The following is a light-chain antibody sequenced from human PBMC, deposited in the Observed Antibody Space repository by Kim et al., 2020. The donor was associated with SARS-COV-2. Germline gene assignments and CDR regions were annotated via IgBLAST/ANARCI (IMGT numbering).Light chain of an antibody. Sequence: PGERATLACRASQSVNNLYLAWYQQKTGQAPRLLIYGTSTRATGIPDRFSGSGSGTDFTLSISRLEPEDFAVYYCQQYGSSPPFTFGPGTKVDIK. CDR1: QSVNNLY. J-gene: IGKJ3*01. CDR2: GTS. V-gene: IGKV3-20*01. CDR3: QQYGSSPPFT.